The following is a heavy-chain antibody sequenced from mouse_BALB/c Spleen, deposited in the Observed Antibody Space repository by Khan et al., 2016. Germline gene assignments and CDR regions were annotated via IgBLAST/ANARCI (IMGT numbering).Heavy chain of an antibody. V-gene: IGHV1-37*01. CDR3: GRGDGYDYFDY. CDR2: INPYNGDT. J-gene: IGHJ2*01. Sequence: VQLQQSGPELVKPGASVKISCKASGYSFTGYFMNWVKQSHGKSLEWIGHINPYNGDTFYNQNFKGKATLTVDKSSSTAHMELLSLTSEGSAVYYVGRGDGYDYFDYWGQGTTLTVSS. D-gene: IGHD2-2*01. CDR1: GYSFTGYF.